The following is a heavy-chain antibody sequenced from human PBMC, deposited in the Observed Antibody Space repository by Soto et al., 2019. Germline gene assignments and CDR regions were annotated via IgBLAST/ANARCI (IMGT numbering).Heavy chain of an antibody. CDR2: TYYRSKWYN. J-gene: IGHJ6*02. V-gene: IGHV6-1*01. CDR3: ARGVESLDVYYYYYGMDV. D-gene: IGHD3-3*01. Sequence: SQTLSLTCAISGDSVSSNSAAWNWIRQSPSRGLEWLGGTYYRSKWYNDYAVSVKSRITINPDTSKNQFSLQLNSVTPEDTAVYYRARGVESLDVYYYYYGMDVWGQGTTVTVSS. CDR1: GDSVSSNSAA.